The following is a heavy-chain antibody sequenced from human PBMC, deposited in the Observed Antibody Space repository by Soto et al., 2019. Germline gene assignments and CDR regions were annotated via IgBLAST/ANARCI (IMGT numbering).Heavy chain of an antibody. J-gene: IGHJ5*02. CDR2: IYWDDDK. V-gene: IGHV2-5*02. CDR3: AHSIAQQLSRENWFDH. CDR1: GFSLSTSGVG. D-gene: IGHD6-13*01. Sequence: QITLKESGPTLVKPTQTLTLTCTFSGFSLSTSGVGVGWIRQPPGKALEWLELIYWDDDKRYSPSLKSRLTITKDTSKNQVVLTMTNMDPVDTATYYCAHSIAQQLSRENWFDHWGQGTLVTVSS.